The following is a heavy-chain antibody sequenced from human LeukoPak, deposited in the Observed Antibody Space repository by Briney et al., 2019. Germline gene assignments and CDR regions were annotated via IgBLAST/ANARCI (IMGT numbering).Heavy chain of an antibody. CDR2: IYYSGST. D-gene: IGHD3-22*01. Sequence: SETLSLTRTVSGGSISSYYWSWIRQPPGKGLEWIGYIYYSGSTSYNPSLKSRVTISVDTSKNQFSLKLSSVTAADTAVYYCARVPYYYDSSGYYPWGQGTLVTVSS. CDR3: ARVPYYYDSSGYYP. V-gene: IGHV4-59*01. CDR1: GGSISSYY. J-gene: IGHJ5*02.